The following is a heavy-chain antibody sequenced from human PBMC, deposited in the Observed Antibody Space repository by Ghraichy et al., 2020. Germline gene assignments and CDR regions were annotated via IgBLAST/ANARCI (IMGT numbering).Heavy chain of an antibody. CDR2: ISGSGVIT. Sequence: GGSLRLSCAASGFTFSRYAMSWVRQAPGKGLEWVSGISGSGVITQYVDTVKGRFTIARDNSKNTLFLQMNSLRAEDTAVYFCAKVNWDGGTRWGYAFDIWEQGRRVNVSS. J-gene: IGHJ3*02. D-gene: IGHD1-20*01. CDR3: AKVNWDGGTRWGYAFDI. CDR1: GFTFSRYA. V-gene: IGHV3-23*01.